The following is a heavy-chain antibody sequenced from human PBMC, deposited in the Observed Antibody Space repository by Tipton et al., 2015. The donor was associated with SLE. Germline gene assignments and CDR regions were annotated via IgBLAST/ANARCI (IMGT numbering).Heavy chain of an antibody. Sequence: SLRLSCAASGFTFSSYWMSWVRQAPGKGLEWVSSISSSSSYIYYADSVKGRFTISRDNAKNSLYLQMNSLRAEDTAVYYCAREYYDFWSGYYAYYFDYWGQGTLVTVSS. CDR2: ISSSSSYI. J-gene: IGHJ4*02. CDR3: AREYYDFWSGYYAYYFDY. CDR1: GFTFSSYW. D-gene: IGHD3-3*01. V-gene: IGHV3-21*01.